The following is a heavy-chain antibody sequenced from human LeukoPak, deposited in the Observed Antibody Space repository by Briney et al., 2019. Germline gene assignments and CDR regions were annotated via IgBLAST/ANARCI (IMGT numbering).Heavy chain of an antibody. CDR2: ISTGGTT. Sequence: GGSLRLSCAASGFTVNSNYMSWVRQAPGKGLEWVSVISTGGTTYYADSVKGRFTISRDNSKNTLYLQMNSLRAEDTAVYYCAKRVTVTTIQFYFDYWGQGTLVTVSS. CDR1: GFTVNSNY. V-gene: IGHV3-53*01. D-gene: IGHD4-17*01. CDR3: AKRVTVTTIQFYFDY. J-gene: IGHJ4*02.